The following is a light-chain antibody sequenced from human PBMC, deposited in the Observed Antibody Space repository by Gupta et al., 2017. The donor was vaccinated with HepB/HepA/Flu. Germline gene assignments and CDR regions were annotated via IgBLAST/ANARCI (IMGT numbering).Light chain of an antibody. V-gene: IGKV1-12*01. J-gene: IGKJ1*01. CDR2: AAS. CDR1: QSINTW. Sequence: DIQMAQSPSSVSASVGDRVTITCRASQSINTWIAWYQQKPGKAPNLLIHAASILQTGVPSRFSGSGSGTEFTLTISGLQPDDFATYYCQQAENMPRTFGQGTKVEIK. CDR3: QQAENMPRT.